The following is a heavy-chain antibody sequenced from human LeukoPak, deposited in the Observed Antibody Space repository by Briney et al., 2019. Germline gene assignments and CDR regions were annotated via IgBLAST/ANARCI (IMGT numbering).Heavy chain of an antibody. CDR3: ARVGAVTLPHDYGMDV. CDR2: INHSGST. Sequence: PSETLSLTCAVYGGSFSGYCWSWIRQPPGKGLEWIGEINHSGSTNYNPSLKSRVTISVDTSKNQFSLKLSSVTAADTAVYYCARVGAVTLPHDYGMDVWGQGTTVTVSS. V-gene: IGHV4-34*01. CDR1: GGSFSGYC. D-gene: IGHD4-17*01. J-gene: IGHJ6*02.